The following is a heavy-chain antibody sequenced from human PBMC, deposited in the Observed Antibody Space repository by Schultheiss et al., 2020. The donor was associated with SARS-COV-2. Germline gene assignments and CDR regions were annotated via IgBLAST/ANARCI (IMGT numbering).Heavy chain of an antibody. CDR3: ASGYSSGWVIGYYYGMDV. D-gene: IGHD6-19*01. Sequence: SETLSLTCTVSGVSISSYYWSWIRQPPGKGLEWIGYIHYRGSTNCNPSLKSRVTISVDTSKNQFSLKLSSVTAADTAVYYCASGYSSGWVIGYYYGMDVWGQGTTVTVSS. CDR1: GVSISSYY. J-gene: IGHJ6*02. CDR2: IHYRGST. V-gene: IGHV4-59*12.